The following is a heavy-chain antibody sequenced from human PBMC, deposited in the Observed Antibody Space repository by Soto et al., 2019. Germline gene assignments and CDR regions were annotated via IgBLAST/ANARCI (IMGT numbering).Heavy chain of an antibody. V-gene: IGHV4-30-4*01. CDR3: ARGPDIVVVPAALKHSYGMDV. J-gene: IGHJ6*02. CDR2: IYYSGST. Sequence: SETLSLTCTVSGGSISSGDYYWSWIRQPPGKGLEWIGYIYYSGSTYYNPSLKSRVTISVDXXKNQFSLKLSSVTAADTAVYYCARGPDIVVVPAALKHSYGMDVWGQGTTVTVYS. CDR1: GGSISSGDYY. D-gene: IGHD2-2*01.